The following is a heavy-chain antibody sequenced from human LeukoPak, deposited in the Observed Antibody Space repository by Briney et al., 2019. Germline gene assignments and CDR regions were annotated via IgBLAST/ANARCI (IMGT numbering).Heavy chain of an antibody. CDR3: ASHGSSYSSSWPYFDY. Sequence: ASVKVSCKASGYTFTGYYMHWVRQAPGQELEWMGWINPNSGGTNYAQKFQGRVTMTRDTSISTAYMELSRLRSDDTAVYYCASHGSSYSSSWPYFDYWGQGTLVTVSS. CDR1: GYTFTGYY. D-gene: IGHD6-13*01. CDR2: INPNSGGT. J-gene: IGHJ4*02. V-gene: IGHV1-2*02.